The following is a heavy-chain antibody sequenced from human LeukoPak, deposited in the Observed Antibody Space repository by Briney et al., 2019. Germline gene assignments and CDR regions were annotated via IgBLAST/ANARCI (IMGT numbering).Heavy chain of an antibody. J-gene: IGHJ3*02. D-gene: IGHD3-22*01. Sequence: GGSLRLSCAASGFTFSSYAMHWVRQAPGKGLEWVAVISYDGSNKYYADSVKGRFTISRDNSKNTLYLQMNSLRAEDTAVYYCAKVSGGPYDSSGYDAFDIWGQGTMVTVSS. CDR2: ISYDGSNK. CDR1: GFTFSSYA. CDR3: AKVSGGPYDSSGYDAFDI. V-gene: IGHV3-30*04.